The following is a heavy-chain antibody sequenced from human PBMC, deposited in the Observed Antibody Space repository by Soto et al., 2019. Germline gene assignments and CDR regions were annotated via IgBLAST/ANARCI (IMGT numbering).Heavy chain of an antibody. CDR3: ARCPQPPDTADPYAVDV. CDR2: IVPSVDTT. J-gene: IGHJ6*02. D-gene: IGHD5-18*01. V-gene: IGHV1-69*18. Sequence: QVQLVQSGTEVKKPGASVKVSCKASGGTFSRSGFHWVRQAPGQGLEWMGMIVPSVDTTNYAQKFQARVTISADQCTSTVYMELRSLRSEDTVVYYCARCPQPPDTADPYAVDVWGQGTRVIVSS. CDR1: GGTFSRSG.